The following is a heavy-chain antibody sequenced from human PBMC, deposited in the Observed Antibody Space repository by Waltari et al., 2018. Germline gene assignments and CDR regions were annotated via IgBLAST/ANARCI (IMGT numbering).Heavy chain of an antibody. Sequence: QVQLQESGPGLVKPSQTLSLTCTVSGGSISSGGYYWSWIRQHPGKGLEWIGYIYYSGSTYYNPALKSRVTIPVDTSKNQFSLKLSSVTAADTAVYYCARVQWTYCSGGSCYSILNAFDIWGQGTMVTVSS. CDR3: ARVQWTYCSGGSCYSILNAFDI. CDR2: IYYSGST. V-gene: IGHV4-31*03. J-gene: IGHJ3*02. D-gene: IGHD2-15*01. CDR1: GGSISSGGYY.